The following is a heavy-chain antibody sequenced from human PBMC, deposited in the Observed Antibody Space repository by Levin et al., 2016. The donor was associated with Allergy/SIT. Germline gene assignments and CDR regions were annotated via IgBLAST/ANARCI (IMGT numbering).Heavy chain of an antibody. J-gene: IGHJ1*01. CDR3: ARDKSYDYVWGSYRPSAEYFQH. D-gene: IGHD3-16*02. Sequence: RQAPGKGLEWVSYISSSSSYTNYADSVKGRFTISRDNAKNSLYLQMNSLRAEDTAVYYCARDKSYDYVWGSYRPSAEYFQHWGQGTLVTVSS. CDR2: ISSSSSYT. V-gene: IGHV3-11*05.